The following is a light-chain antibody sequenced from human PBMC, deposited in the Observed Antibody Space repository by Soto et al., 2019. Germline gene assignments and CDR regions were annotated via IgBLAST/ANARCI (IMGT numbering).Light chain of an antibody. J-gene: IGLJ1*01. Sequence: QPALTKPAYVSGSAGESITISCTGTSSDVGGYNYVSWYQQHPGKAPKLMIYDVSDRPSGVSNRFSASKSGNTASLTISGLQAEDEADYYCCSYTSSSTPWVFGTGTKVTVL. CDR2: DVS. CDR1: SSDVGGYNY. CDR3: CSYTSSSTPWV. V-gene: IGLV2-14*03.